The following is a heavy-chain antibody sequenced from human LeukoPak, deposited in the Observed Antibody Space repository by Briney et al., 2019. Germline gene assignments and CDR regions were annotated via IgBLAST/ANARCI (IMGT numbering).Heavy chain of an antibody. D-gene: IGHD3-22*01. V-gene: IGHV4-4*07. CDR1: DGSISSYY. J-gene: IGHJ1*01. Sequence: SETLSLTCTVSDGSISSYYWSWIRQPAGKGLEWIGRFYTSGSSNYNPSLKSRVTMSVDTSKNQFSLKLSSVTAADTAVYYCARDDSSGYIYFRHWGQGTLVTVSS. CDR3: ARDDSSGYIYFRH. CDR2: FYTSGSS.